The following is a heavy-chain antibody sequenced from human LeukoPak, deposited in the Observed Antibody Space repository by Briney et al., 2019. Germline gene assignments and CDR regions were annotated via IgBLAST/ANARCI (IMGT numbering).Heavy chain of an antibody. V-gene: IGHV3-49*04. CDR1: GFTFGDYA. J-gene: IGHJ4*02. CDR3: TTYCSSTSCYTFDY. D-gene: IGHD2-2*02. CDR2: IRSKAYGGTG. Sequence: GRSLRLSCTASGFTFGDYAMSWVRQAPGKGLEWVGFIRSKAYGGTGEYAASVKGRFTISRDDSKSIAYLQMNSLKTEDTAMYYCTTYCSSTSCYTFDYWGQGNLVTVSS.